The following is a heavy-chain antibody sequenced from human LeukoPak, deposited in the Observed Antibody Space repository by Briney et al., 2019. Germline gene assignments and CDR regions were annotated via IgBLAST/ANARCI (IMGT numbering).Heavy chain of an antibody. D-gene: IGHD1-26*01. CDR2: ISSRGDTT. CDR3: ARESSGTYYLKQ. V-gene: IGHV3-11*01. J-gene: IGHJ4*02. Sequence: GGSMRLTCAASGFTFSYSYMNWIRQAPGNGPEWVSSISSRGDTTNYADSVKGRFTISRDNAKNSLYLQMNSLRAEDTAVYYCARESSGTYYLKQWGQGTLVTVYS. CDR1: GFTFSYSY.